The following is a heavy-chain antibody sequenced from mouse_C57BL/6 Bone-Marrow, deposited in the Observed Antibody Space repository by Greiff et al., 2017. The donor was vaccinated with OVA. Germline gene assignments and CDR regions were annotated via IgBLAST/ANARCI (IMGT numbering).Heavy chain of an antibody. Sequence: QVQLQQPGAELVKPGASVKMSCKASGYTFTSYWITWVKQRPGQGLEWIGDIYPGSGSTNYNEKFKGKATLTVDTSSSTAYMQLSSLTSEDSAVYYCARDYGSVYYFDYWGQGTTLTVSS. D-gene: IGHD1-1*01. J-gene: IGHJ2*01. CDR1: GYTFTSYW. CDR2: IYPGSGST. CDR3: ARDYGSVYYFDY. V-gene: IGHV1-55*01.